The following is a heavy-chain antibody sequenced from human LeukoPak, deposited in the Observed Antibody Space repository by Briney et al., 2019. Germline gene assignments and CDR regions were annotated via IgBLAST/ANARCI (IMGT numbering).Heavy chain of an antibody. D-gene: IGHD5-12*01. J-gene: IGHJ4*02. V-gene: IGHV4-34*01. CDR3: SRGSYESKTGDY. CDR1: GGSFSHYY. CDR2: IHPSGST. Sequence: SETLSLTCAIYGGSFSHYYWSWIRQPPGKGLEWVGEIHPSGSTSFNPSLESRVSISKDTSKNQFSLKLTSVTAADTAVYYCSRGSYESKTGDYCGQGTLVTVSS.